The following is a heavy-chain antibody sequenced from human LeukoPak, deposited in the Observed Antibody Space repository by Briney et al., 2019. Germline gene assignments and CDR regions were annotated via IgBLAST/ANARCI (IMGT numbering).Heavy chain of an antibody. CDR1: GFTFSSYS. CDR2: ISSSSSYI. D-gene: IGHD2-15*01. CDR3: ARARGRGTEDNYYYYYGMDV. Sequence: GGSLRLSCAASGFTFSSYSMNWVRQAPGKGLEWVSSISSSSSYIYYADSVKGRFTIYRDNAKNSLYLQMNSLRAEDTAVYYCARARGRGTEDNYYYYYGMDVWGQGTTVTVSS. V-gene: IGHV3-21*01. J-gene: IGHJ6*02.